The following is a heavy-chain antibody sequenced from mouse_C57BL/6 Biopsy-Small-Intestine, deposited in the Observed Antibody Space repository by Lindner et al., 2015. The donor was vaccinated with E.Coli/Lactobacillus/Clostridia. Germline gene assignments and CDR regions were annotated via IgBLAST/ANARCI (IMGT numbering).Heavy chain of an antibody. D-gene: IGHD1-1*01. CDR2: ILPGSGSN. J-gene: IGHJ4*01. V-gene: IGHV1-9*01. CDR3: ARRGDYYDSIYYAMDY. CDR1: GYTFTGYW. Sequence: VQLQESGAELMKPGASVKLSCKATGYTFTGYWIDWVKQRPGHGLEWIGEILPGSGSNNYSEKFKGKATLTADTSSNTASMQLSSLTVEDSAIYYCARRGDYYDSIYYAMDYWGQGTSVTVSS.